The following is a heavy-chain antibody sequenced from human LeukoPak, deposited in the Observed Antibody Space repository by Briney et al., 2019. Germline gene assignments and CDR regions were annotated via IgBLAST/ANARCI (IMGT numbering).Heavy chain of an antibody. Sequence: SETLSLTCTVSGGSMRSGSKYWTWIRQPAGKGLEWIGRIYTSGTTHYNTSLKSRVTITVDTSKNQFSLKLSSVTAADTAVYYCARSLDGYNPGDYWGQGTLVTVSS. D-gene: IGHD5-24*01. CDR3: ARSLDGYNPGDY. CDR2: IYTSGTT. CDR1: GGSMRSGSKY. J-gene: IGHJ4*02. V-gene: IGHV4-61*02.